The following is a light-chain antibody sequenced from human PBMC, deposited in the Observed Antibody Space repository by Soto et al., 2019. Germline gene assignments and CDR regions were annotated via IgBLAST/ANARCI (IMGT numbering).Light chain of an antibody. Sequence: QSALTQPASVSGSPGQSITISCTGTSSDVGGYNYVSWYQQHPGKAPELMIYEVSNRPSGVSNRFSGSKSGNTASLTISGLQAEDEADYYCRSYTSINTWVFGGGTKLTVL. V-gene: IGLV2-14*01. J-gene: IGLJ3*02. CDR1: SSDVGGYNY. CDR2: EVS. CDR3: RSYTSINTWV.